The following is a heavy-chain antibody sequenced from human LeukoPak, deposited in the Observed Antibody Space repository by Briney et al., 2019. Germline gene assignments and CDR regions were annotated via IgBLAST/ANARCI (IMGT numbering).Heavy chain of an antibody. CDR2: IIPNNGGT. J-gene: IGHJ4*02. V-gene: IGHV1-2*02. Sequence: ASVKVSCKTSGYTFTGYYMHWVRQAPGQGLEWMGWIIPNNGGTNYAQKFQGRVTMTRDTSISTAFMEMSRLRSDDTAIYYCARANQNYSDYWGQGTLVTVSS. CDR3: ARANQNYSDY. CDR1: GYTFTGYY.